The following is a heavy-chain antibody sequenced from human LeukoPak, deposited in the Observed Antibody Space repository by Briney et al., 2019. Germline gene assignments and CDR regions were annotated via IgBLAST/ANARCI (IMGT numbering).Heavy chain of an antibody. Sequence: SETLSLTCTVSGGPISSGGYYWSWIRQHPGKGLEWIGYIYYSGSTYYNPSLKSRVTISVDTSKNQFSLKLSSVTAADTAVYYCARGEVTMNREDWGQGTLVTVSS. V-gene: IGHV4-31*03. CDR2: IYYSGST. J-gene: IGHJ4*02. D-gene: IGHD3-22*01. CDR1: GGPISSGGYY. CDR3: ARGEVTMNRED.